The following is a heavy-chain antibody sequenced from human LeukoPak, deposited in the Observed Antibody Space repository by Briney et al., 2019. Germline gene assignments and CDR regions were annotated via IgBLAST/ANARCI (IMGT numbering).Heavy chain of an antibody. CDR2: IYYSGST. Sequence: SETLSLTCTVSGGSISRYYWSWIRQPPGKGLEWFGYIYYSGSTSYNSSLKSRVTISLDTPKNQFSLKLSSVTAADTAVYYCARSFDSRGYYYYGMDVWGQGTTVTVSS. CDR1: GGSISRYY. CDR3: ARSFDSRGYYYYGMDV. D-gene: IGHD3-22*01. J-gene: IGHJ6*02. V-gene: IGHV4-59*01.